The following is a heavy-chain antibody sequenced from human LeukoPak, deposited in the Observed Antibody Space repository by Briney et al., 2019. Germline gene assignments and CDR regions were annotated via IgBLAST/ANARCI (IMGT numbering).Heavy chain of an antibody. D-gene: IGHD3-10*02. CDR3: ANSVRGVIVRGFDH. Sequence: PGGSLRLSCAASGFTFSSYAMSWVRQAPGKGLEWVSAISGSGGSTYYADSVKSRFTISRDNAKNSLYLQMNSLRAEDTAVYYCANSVRGVIVRGFDHWGQGTLVTVSS. V-gene: IGHV3-23*01. CDR2: ISGSGGST. CDR1: GFTFSSYA. J-gene: IGHJ4*02.